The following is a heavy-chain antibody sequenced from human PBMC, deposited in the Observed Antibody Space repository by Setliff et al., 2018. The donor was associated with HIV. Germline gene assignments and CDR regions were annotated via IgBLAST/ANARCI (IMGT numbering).Heavy chain of an antibody. Sequence: SETLSLTCAVSGGSISSSNWWTWVRQPPGKGLEWIGDVSHTGSTNYNPSLKSRITISADTPKNQFSLKLSSVTAADTAVYYCAREGTYSGTYWVRRVASFDIWGQGTMVTVSS. D-gene: IGHD1-26*01. J-gene: IGHJ3*02. CDR1: GGSISSSNW. CDR3: AREGTYSGTYWVRRVASFDI. V-gene: IGHV4-4*02. CDR2: VSHTGST.